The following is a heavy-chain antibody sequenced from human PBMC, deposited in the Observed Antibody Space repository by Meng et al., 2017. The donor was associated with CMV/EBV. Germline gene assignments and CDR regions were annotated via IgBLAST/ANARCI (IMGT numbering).Heavy chain of an antibody. D-gene: IGHD6-6*01. CDR1: GFTFSSYS. Sequence: GESLKISCAASGFTFSSYSMNWVRQAPGKGPEWVSSISSSSSYIYYADSVKGRFTISRDNAKNSLYLQMNSLRAEDTAVYYCARDRIAARIYYGMDVWGQGTTVTVSS. CDR2: ISSSSSYI. V-gene: IGHV3-21*01. J-gene: IGHJ6*02. CDR3: ARDRIAARIYYGMDV.